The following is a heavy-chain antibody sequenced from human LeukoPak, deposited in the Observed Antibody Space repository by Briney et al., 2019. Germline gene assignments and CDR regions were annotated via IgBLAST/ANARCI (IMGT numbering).Heavy chain of an antibody. Sequence: GGSLRLSCAASGFTFSSYSMNWVRQAPGKGLEWVSSISSSSSYIYYADSVKGRFTISRDNAKNSLYLQMNSLRAEDTAVYYCARGGSTAAAASDYWGQRTLVTVSS. CDR3: ARGGSTAAAASDY. V-gene: IGHV3-21*01. CDR1: GFTFSSYS. D-gene: IGHD6-13*01. J-gene: IGHJ4*02. CDR2: ISSSSSYI.